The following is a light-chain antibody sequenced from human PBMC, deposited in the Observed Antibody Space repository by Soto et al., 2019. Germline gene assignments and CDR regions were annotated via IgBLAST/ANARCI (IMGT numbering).Light chain of an antibody. CDR1: QTIGQK. Sequence: EIVLAQSPATLSVTPGERITLSCRATQTIGQKLAWYLQRPGQAPSLLMYGASTRASDIPARFSGSVSGTEFVLTSTGLRSEDFAVYYCQQYNGWPWTFGQGTKVEI. J-gene: IGKJ1*01. CDR2: GAS. CDR3: QQYNGWPWT. V-gene: IGKV3-15*01.